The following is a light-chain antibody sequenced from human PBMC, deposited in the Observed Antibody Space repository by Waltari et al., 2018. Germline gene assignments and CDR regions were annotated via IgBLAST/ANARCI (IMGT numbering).Light chain of an antibody. J-gene: IGLJ2*01. CDR3: QAWDSSTYVV. CDR1: KLGDKY. CDR2: QDS. V-gene: IGLV3-1*01. Sequence: SYELPQPPSVSVSPGQTASITCPGDKLGDKYACWYQQKPGQSPVLVIYQDSKRPSGIPERFSGSNSGNTATLTISGTQAMDEADYYCQAWDSSTYVVFGGGTKLTVL.